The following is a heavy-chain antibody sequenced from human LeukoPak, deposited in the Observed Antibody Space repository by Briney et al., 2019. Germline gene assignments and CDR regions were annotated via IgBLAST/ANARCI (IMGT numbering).Heavy chain of an antibody. Sequence: ASVKVSCKVSGYTLTELSMHWVRQAPGKGLEWMGGFDPEDGETIYAQKFQGRVTMTEDTSTDTAYMVLSSLRSEDTAVYYCATEQKFYYYDSSGYYDAFDIWGQGTMVTVSS. CDR1: GYTLTELS. CDR3: ATEQKFYYYDSSGYYDAFDI. CDR2: FDPEDGET. J-gene: IGHJ3*02. D-gene: IGHD3-22*01. V-gene: IGHV1-24*01.